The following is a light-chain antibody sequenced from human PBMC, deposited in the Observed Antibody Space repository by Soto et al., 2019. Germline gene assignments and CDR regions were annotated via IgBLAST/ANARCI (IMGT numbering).Light chain of an antibody. Sequence: ETVLTQSPATLSLSPGERATLSCRASQSVSSYLAWYQQKPGQAPRLLIYDASNRATGIPARFSGSRSGTDFTLTISSLEPADFAVYYCQQRSIWPLTFGGGTKVDIK. CDR2: DAS. CDR1: QSVSSY. V-gene: IGKV3-11*01. CDR3: QQRSIWPLT. J-gene: IGKJ4*01.